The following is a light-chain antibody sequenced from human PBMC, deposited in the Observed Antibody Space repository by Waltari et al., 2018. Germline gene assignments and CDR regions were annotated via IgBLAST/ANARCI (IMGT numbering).Light chain of an antibody. V-gene: IGKV1-9*01. CDR2: GAS. CDR1: QSIISY. Sequence: DIHLTQSPSFLSAAVVDSVTTTCRASQSIISYLAWYQQKPGKAPKVLIYGASTLQSGVPSRFSGSGSGTEFTLTISSLQPEDFATYYCQQLKSYPRTFGQGTKLEIK. CDR3: QQLKSYPRT. J-gene: IGKJ2*02.